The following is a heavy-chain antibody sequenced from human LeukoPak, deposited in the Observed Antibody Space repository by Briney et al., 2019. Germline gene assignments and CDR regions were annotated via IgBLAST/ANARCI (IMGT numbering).Heavy chain of an antibody. Sequence: GGSLRLSCAASGFTFSSYGMRWVRQAPGKGLEWVAVIWYDGSNKYYADSVKGRFTISRDNSKNTLYLQMNSLRAEDTAVYYCARGCSSTSCRDAFDIWGQGTMVTVSS. V-gene: IGHV3-33*01. CDR1: GFTFSSYG. J-gene: IGHJ3*02. CDR3: ARGCSSTSCRDAFDI. CDR2: IWYDGSNK. D-gene: IGHD2-2*01.